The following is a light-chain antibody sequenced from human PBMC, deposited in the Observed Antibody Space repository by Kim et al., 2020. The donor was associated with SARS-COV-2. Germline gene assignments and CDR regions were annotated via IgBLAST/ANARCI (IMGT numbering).Light chain of an antibody. Sequence: SSELTQDPAVSVALGQTVRITCQGDSLRSYYASWYQQKPGQAPPLVIYGKNNRPSVTPDRFSGSSSGNTASLTIPGAQSEAEAAYYCNSLDSSANHVVFG. CDR1: SLRSYY. V-gene: IGLV3-19*01. CDR3: NSLDSSANHVV. J-gene: IGLJ2*01. CDR2: GKN.